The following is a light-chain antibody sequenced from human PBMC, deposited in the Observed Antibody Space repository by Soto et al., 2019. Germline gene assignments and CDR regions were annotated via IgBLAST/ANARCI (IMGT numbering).Light chain of an antibody. J-gene: IGKJ5*01. CDR3: QQYYSLPIT. CDR1: QSVLYSSNNKNY. V-gene: IGKV4-1*01. CDR2: WAS. Sequence: DIVMTQSPDSLTVSLGERATFNCRSSQSVLYSSNNKNYLAWYQQKPGQPPKLLIYWASTRESGVPDRFSGSGSGTDFTLTIDSLQAEDVAVYYCQQYYSLPITFGQGTRLEIK.